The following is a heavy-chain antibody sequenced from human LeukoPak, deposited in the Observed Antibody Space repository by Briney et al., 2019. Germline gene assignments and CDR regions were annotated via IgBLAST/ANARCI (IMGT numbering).Heavy chain of an antibody. V-gene: IGHV5-51*01. J-gene: IGHJ5*02. CDR2: IYPGDSDT. CDR1: GYSFTNYW. CDR3: ARQGYCGGDCYSPNWFDP. Sequence: GESLKISCKASGYSFTNYWIGWVRQPPGKGLEWMGIIYPGDSDTRYSPSFQGQVTISADKSINTAYLQWSSLKASDTAMYYCARQGYCGGDCYSPNWFDPWGQGTLVTVSS. D-gene: IGHD2-21*02.